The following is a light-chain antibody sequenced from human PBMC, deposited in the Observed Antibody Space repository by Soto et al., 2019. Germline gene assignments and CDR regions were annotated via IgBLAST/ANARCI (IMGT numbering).Light chain of an antibody. CDR1: QGISTW. CDR3: PQANSFPCT. V-gene: IGKV1-12*01. Sequence: DSQMTQSPSSVSASVGDRVTNTCRASQGISTWLAWDQQKPEKAPNLLIYAAYTLQNGVPSRFSGSGSGTTFPLTFSRLQPEAVTTYYCPQANSFPCTFGPWTKVDI. J-gene: IGKJ3*01. CDR2: AAY.